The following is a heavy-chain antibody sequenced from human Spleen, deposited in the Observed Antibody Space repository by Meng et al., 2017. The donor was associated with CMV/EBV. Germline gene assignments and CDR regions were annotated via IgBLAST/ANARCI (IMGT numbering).Heavy chain of an antibody. CDR3: ARVHSRGSYGPNAY. CDR1: GYTFTSYA. Sequence: KASGYTFTSYALSWVRQAPGQGLEWMGWINTNNAIPTYAQGFTERFVFSLDTSVRPPYLPIRLLPAEDTAVYYCARVHSRGSYGPNAYWGHFTLVPISS. CDR2: INTNNAIP. J-gene: IGHJ1*01. D-gene: IGHD3-22*01. V-gene: IGHV7-4-1*01.